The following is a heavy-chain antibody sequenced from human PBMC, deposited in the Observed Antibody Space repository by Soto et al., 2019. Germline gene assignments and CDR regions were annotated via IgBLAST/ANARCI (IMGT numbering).Heavy chain of an antibody. Sequence: SETLSLTCYLSGSSITSCGYYWSWILHHQGKGVEWIGNIYYSGSTYYNPSLKSRVTISVDTSKNQFSLKLSSVTAADTAVYLCARASVGLDTISYFDYWGQGKLVTISS. CDR3: ARASVGLDTISYFDY. D-gene: IGHD3-3*01. CDR2: IYYSGST. J-gene: IGHJ4*02. CDR1: GSSITSCGYY. V-gene: IGHV4-31*03.